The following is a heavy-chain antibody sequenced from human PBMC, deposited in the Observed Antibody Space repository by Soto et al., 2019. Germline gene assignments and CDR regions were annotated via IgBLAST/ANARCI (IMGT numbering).Heavy chain of an antibody. Sequence: GGSLRLSCAASGFTFSTYCMNWVRQAPGKGLEWVSSISSTSTYIYYADSVKGRFTISRDNAKNSLYLQMNSLRAEDTAVYYCARDFYMYCSTTSCYSPLADHWGHGTLVTVSS. CDR3: ARDFYMYCSTTSCYSPLADH. CDR1: GFTFSTYC. CDR2: ISSTSTYI. V-gene: IGHV3-21*01. D-gene: IGHD2-2*01. J-gene: IGHJ4*01.